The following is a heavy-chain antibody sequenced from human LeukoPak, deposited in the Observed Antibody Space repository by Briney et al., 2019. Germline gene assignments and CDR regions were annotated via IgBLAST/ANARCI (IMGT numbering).Heavy chain of an antibody. CDR2: IYYSGST. Sequence: PSETLSLTCTVSGGSISSGGYYWSWIRQPPGKGLEWIGYIYYSGSTYYNPSLKSRVTISVDTSKNQFSLKLSSVTAADTAVYYCAREDSGSSPGNWFDPWGQGTLVTVSS. D-gene: IGHD3-10*01. CDR3: AREDSGSSPGNWFDP. CDR1: GGSISSGGYY. V-gene: IGHV4-31*03. J-gene: IGHJ5*02.